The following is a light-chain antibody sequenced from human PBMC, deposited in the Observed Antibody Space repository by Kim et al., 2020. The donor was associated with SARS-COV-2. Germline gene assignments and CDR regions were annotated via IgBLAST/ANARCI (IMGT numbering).Light chain of an antibody. V-gene: IGKV3-20*01. J-gene: IGKJ4*01. CDR1: QSIISTS. CDR3: HYYGTSFLT. Sequence: SPGEAATLSCRARQSIISTSLAWFQQKPGQAPRLLMYGASYRATDIPDRFSGSASGTVFTLTISRLEPEDSAVYYCHYYGTSFLTFGGGTKVDIK. CDR2: GAS.